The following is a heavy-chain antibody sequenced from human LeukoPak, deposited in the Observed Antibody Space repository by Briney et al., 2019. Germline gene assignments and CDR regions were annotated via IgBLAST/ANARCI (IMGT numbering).Heavy chain of an antibody. J-gene: IGHJ4*02. V-gene: IGHV1-18*01. CDR2: ISAYNGNT. D-gene: IGHD3-10*01. Sequence: GASVKVSCKASGYTFTSYGISWVRQAPGQGLEWMGWISAYNGNTNYAQKLQGRVTMTRDTSTSTVYMELSSLRSEDTAVYYCARENRNTMVRGVSWPALDYWGQGTLVTVSS. CDR1: GYTFTSYG. CDR3: ARENRNTMVRGVSWPALDY.